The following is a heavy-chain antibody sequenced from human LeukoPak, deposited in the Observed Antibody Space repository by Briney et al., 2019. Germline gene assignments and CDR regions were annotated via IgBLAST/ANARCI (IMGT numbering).Heavy chain of an antibody. CDR1: GGTFSSYA. V-gene: IGHV1-69*05. CDR2: IIPIFGTA. D-gene: IGHD3-3*01. CDR3: ARGGSDYDFWSGYYYWFDP. Sequence: SVKVSCKASGGTFSSYAISWVRQAPGQGLEWMGGIIPIFGTANYAQKFQGRVTITTDESTSTAYMELSSLRSEDTAVYYCARGGSDYDFWSGYYYWFDPWGQGTLVTVSS. J-gene: IGHJ5*02.